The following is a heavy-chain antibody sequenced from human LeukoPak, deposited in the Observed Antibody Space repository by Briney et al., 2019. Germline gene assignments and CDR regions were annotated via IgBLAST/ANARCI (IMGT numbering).Heavy chain of an antibody. CDR2: ITTSDGNT. D-gene: IGHD1-26*01. J-gene: IGHJ2*01. CDR3: AKDRTVGASYWYFDL. Sequence: PGGSLRLSCEGSAFIFSGHWMNWVRQAPGKGLEWVSTITTSDGNTYYADSVKGRFTISRDSSKNTLFLHMNTLRAEDTAIYYCAKDRTVGASYWYFDLWGRGTLVTVSS. V-gene: IGHV3-23*01. CDR1: AFIFSGHW.